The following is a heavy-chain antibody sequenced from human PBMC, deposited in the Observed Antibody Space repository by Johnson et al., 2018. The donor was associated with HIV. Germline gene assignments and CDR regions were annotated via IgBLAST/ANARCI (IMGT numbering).Heavy chain of an antibody. CDR3: ARAGRWSGDTFDI. V-gene: IGHV3-66*01. CDR1: GFTVSSNY. J-gene: IGHJ3*02. Sequence: EVQLVESGGGLVQPGGSLRLSCAASGFTVSSNYMSWVRQAPGKGLEWVSVIYSGGSTYYLGSVKGRFTISRENAKNSLYLQMNSLRAGDTAVYYCARAGRWSGDTFDIWGQGTMVTVSS. D-gene: IGHD3-10*01. CDR2: IYSGGST.